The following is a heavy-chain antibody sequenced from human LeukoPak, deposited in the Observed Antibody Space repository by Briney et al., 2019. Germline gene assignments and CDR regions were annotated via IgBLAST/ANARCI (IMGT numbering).Heavy chain of an antibody. Sequence: ASVKVSCKASGYTFTGYYMHWVRQAPGQGLEWMGWINPNSGGTNYAQKFQGRVTMTRDTSISTAYMELSRLRSDDTAVYYCARARIQLWLPEDYWGQGTLVTVSS. CDR3: ARARIQLWLPEDY. J-gene: IGHJ4*02. CDR1: GYTFTGYY. V-gene: IGHV1-2*02. D-gene: IGHD5-18*01. CDR2: INPNSGGT.